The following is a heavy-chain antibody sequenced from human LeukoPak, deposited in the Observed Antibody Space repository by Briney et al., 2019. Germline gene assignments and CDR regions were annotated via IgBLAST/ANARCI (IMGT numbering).Heavy chain of an antibody. Sequence: SETLSLTCTVSSGSISSSSDYWGWIRQPPGKGLEWIGEINHSGSTNYNPSLKSRVTISVDTSKNQFSLKLSSVTAADTAVYYCASTGIAAAVGAWGQGTLVTVSS. V-gene: IGHV4-39*07. CDR1: SGSISSSSDY. CDR3: ASTGIAAAVGA. CDR2: INHSGST. J-gene: IGHJ5*02. D-gene: IGHD6-13*01.